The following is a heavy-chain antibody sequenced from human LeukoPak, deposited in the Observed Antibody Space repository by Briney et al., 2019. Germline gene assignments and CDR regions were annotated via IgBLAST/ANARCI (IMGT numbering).Heavy chain of an antibody. V-gene: IGHV3-11*05. CDR2: ISSGSTYT. Sequence: GGSLRLSCEVSGFTFSDHYMSWIRQAPGKRLEWVSYISSGSTYTNYADSVEGRFTISRDYAKNSLYLQMNSLRAEDTAVYYCARGDYGGDYFDYWGQGTLVTVSS. CDR1: GFTFSDHY. CDR3: ARGDYGGDYFDY. J-gene: IGHJ4*02. D-gene: IGHD4-23*01.